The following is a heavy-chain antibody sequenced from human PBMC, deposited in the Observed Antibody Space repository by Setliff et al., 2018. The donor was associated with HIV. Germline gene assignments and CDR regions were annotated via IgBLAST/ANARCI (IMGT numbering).Heavy chain of an antibody. CDR2: INHSGST. V-gene: IGHV4-34*01. Sequence: PSETLSLTCAVSGGSFSAYYWGWIRQPPGKGLEWIGEINHSGSTNYNPSLKSRVTISVDTSKNQFSLKLSSVTAADTAVYYCARGGENMKNYYYYYMDVWGKGTTVTVSS. CDR3: ARGGENMKNYYYYYMDV. D-gene: IGHD3-16*01. J-gene: IGHJ6*03. CDR1: GGSFSAYY.